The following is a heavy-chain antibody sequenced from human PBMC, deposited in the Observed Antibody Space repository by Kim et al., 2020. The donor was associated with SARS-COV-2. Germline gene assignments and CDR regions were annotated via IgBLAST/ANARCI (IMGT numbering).Heavy chain of an antibody. V-gene: IGHV3-15*01. CDR1: GFTFSNAW. CDR3: TTDLGAESGWFWYYFDY. D-gene: IGHD6-19*01. CDR2: IKSKTDGGTT. J-gene: IGHJ4*02. Sequence: GGSLRLSCAASGFTFSNAWMSWVRQAPGKGLEWVGRIKSKTDGGTTDYAAPVKGRFTISRDDSKNTLYLQMNSLKTEDTAVYYCTTDLGAESGWFWYYFDYWGQGTLVTVSS.